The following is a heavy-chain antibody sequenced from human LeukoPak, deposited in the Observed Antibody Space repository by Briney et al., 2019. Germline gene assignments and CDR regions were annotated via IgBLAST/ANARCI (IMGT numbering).Heavy chain of an antibody. D-gene: IGHD5-12*01. CDR1: GGSITSSTYH. Sequence: SETLSLTCTVSGGSITSSTYHWGWLRQPPGKALEWIASIYYSGTSYYNPSLKSRVTISVDTSKNQFSLKLSSVTAADTAVYYCARVVDIVATDYWGQGTLVTVSS. CDR2: IYYSGTS. V-gene: IGHV4-39*07. CDR3: ARVVDIVATDY. J-gene: IGHJ4*02.